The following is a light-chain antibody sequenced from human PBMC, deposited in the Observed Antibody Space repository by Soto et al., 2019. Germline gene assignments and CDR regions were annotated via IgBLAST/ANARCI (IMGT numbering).Light chain of an antibody. CDR2: DAS. Sequence: IVLTQSPGTLTLTQGERATLSCRASQSVSSYLAWYQQKPGQAPRLLIYDASNRATGIPARFSGSGSGTDFTLTISSLEPEEFAVYYCQQRSNWLWTFGQGTKV. CDR1: QSVSSY. CDR3: QQRSNWLWT. V-gene: IGKV3-11*01. J-gene: IGKJ1*01.